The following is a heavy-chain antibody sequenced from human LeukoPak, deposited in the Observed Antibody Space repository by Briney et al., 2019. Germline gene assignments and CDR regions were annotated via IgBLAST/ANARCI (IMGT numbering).Heavy chain of an antibody. CDR1: GYSFTSYW. J-gene: IGHJ5*02. CDR2: IYPGDSDT. D-gene: IGHD5-12*01. V-gene: IGHV5-51*01. Sequence: HGESLKISCKGSGYSFTSYWIGWVRQMPGKGLEWMGIIYPGDSDTRYSPSFQGQVTISADKSISTAYLQWSSLKASDTAMYYCPTGAGWGYSGYEFAGYSAPGGQGTLVTVPP. CDR3: PTGAGWGYSGYEFAGYSAP.